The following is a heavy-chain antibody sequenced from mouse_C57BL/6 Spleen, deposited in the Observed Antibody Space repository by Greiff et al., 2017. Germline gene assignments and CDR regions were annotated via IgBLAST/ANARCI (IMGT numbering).Heavy chain of an antibody. Sequence: EVKLVESGGGLVKPGGSLKLSCAASGFTFSSYAMSWVRQTPEKRLEWVATISAGGSYTYYPDNVKGRFTISRDNAKNNLYLQMSHLKSEDTAMYYCARGNYDADYWGQGTTLTVSS. V-gene: IGHV5-4*03. D-gene: IGHD1-1*01. CDR1: GFTFSSYA. CDR2: ISAGGSYT. CDR3: ARGNYDADY. J-gene: IGHJ2*01.